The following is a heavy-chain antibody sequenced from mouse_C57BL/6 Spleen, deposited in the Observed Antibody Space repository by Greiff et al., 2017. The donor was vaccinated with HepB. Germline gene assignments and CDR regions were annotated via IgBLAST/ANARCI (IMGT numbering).Heavy chain of an antibody. D-gene: IGHD1-1*01. CDR1: GFTFSDYY. V-gene: IGHV5-12*01. CDR3: ARGGGSIPYWYFDV. CDR2: ISNGGGST. J-gene: IGHJ1*03. Sequence: EVKLVESGGGLVQPGGSLKLSCAASGFTFSDYYMYWVRQTPEKRLEWVAYISNGGGSTYYPDTVKGRFTISRDNAKNTLYLQMSRLKSEGTAMYYCARGGGSIPYWYFDVWGTGTTVTVSS.